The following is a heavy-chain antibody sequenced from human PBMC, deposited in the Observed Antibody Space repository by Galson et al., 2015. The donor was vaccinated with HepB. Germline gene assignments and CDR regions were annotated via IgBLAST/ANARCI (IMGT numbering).Heavy chain of an antibody. CDR2: IVVGSGNT. CDR3: AADGGGYDSSGYMFFDY. D-gene: IGHD3-22*01. V-gene: IGHV1-58*02. J-gene: IGHJ4*02. CDR1: GFTFTSSA. Sequence: SVKVSCKASGFTFTSSAMQWVRQARGQRLEWIGWIVVGSGNTNYAQKFQERVTITRDMSTSTAYMELSSLRSEDTAVYYCAADGGGYDSSGYMFFDYWGQGTLVTVSS.